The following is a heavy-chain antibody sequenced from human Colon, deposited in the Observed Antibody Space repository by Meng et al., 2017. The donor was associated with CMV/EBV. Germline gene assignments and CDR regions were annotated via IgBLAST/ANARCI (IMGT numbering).Heavy chain of an antibody. D-gene: IGHD6-13*01. CDR2: INTLENSI. Sequence: GESLKISCVASGFTFSNYEMNWVRQAPGKGLEWVAYINTLENSIFYADSVKGRFTISRDNAKNSLHLQMNSLRVEDSAIYYCARTQGSSPAGGDGMDVWGQGTTVTVSS. V-gene: IGHV3-48*03. CDR3: ARTQGSSPAGGDGMDV. CDR1: GFTFSNYE. J-gene: IGHJ6*02.